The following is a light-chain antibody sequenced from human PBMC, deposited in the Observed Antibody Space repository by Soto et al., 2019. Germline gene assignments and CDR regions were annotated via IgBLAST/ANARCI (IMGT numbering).Light chain of an antibody. Sequence: DIQMTQSPSSLSASVGDRVTITCRASQSIGTSLNWYQQKTGRAPKLLIYAASTLQSGVPSRSSGSGSGTDFTLTIGSLQPEDFASYSCQQAYSAPHTFGQGTNLEI. J-gene: IGKJ2*01. CDR2: AAS. V-gene: IGKV1-39*01. CDR3: QQAYSAPHT. CDR1: QSIGTS.